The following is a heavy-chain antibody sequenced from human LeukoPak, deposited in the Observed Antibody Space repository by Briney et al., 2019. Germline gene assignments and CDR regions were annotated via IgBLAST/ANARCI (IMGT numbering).Heavy chain of an antibody. J-gene: IGHJ4*02. CDR1: GFTFSSYG. Sequence: GGSLRLSCGAPGFTFSSYGMHWVRQAPGRGLEWVAFIRNDGRNKYYADSVKGRFTISRDNSKNTLYLQMNSLRAEDTAVYYCAKGLRKLIVGSTEYYFDYWGQGTLVTVSS. V-gene: IGHV3-30*02. CDR3: AKGLRKLIVGSTEYYFDY. CDR2: IRNDGRNK. D-gene: IGHD1-26*01.